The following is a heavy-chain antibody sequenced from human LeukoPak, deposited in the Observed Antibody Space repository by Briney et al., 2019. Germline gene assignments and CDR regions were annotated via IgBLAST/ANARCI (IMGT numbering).Heavy chain of an antibody. D-gene: IGHD6-13*01. CDR3: ARQGFSSSWYTRGYYYYGMDV. CDR1: GGSMSNYY. CDR2: IYYSGST. J-gene: IGHJ6*02. V-gene: IGHV4-59*08. Sequence: SETLSLTCTVSGGSMSNYYWSWIRQPPGKGLEWIGYIYYSGSTNYNPSLKSRVTISVDTSKNQFSLKLSSVTAADTAVYYCARQGFSSSWYTRGYYYYGMDVWGQGTTVTVSS.